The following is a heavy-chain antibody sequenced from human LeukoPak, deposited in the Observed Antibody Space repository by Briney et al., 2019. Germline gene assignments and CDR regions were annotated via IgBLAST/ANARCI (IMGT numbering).Heavy chain of an antibody. CDR2: IWYDGSNK. V-gene: IGHV3-33*06. J-gene: IGHJ1*01. CDR3: AKVGYYYDSSGYSLYFQH. D-gene: IGHD3-22*01. Sequence: GGSLRLSCAASGFTFSSYGMHWVRQAPGKGLEWVAVIWYDGSNKYYADSVKGRFTISRDNSKNTLYLQMNSLRAEDTAVYYCAKVGYYYDSSGYSLYFQHWGQGTLVTVSS. CDR1: GFTFSSYG.